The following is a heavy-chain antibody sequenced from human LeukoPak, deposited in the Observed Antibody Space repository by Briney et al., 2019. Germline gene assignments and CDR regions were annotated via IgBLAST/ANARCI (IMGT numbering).Heavy chain of an antibody. Sequence: SETLSLTCAVYGGSFSGYYWSWIRQPPGKGLEWIGEINHSGSTNYNPSLKSRVTISVDTSKNQFSLKLSSVTAADTAVYYCARGQRYCSSTSCYSRYYFDYWGQGTLVTVSS. CDR2: INHSGST. D-gene: IGHD2-2*02. J-gene: IGHJ4*02. CDR1: GGSFSGYY. V-gene: IGHV4-34*01. CDR3: ARGQRYCSSTSCYSRYYFDY.